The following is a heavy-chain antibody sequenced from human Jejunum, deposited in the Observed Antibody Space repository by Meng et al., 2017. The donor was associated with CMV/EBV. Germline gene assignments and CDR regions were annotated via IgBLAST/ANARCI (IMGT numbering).Heavy chain of an antibody. J-gene: IGHJ4*02. Sequence: QVQLVQSGSELKKPXXXXKXSXKASGYTFTSYAMNWVRQAPGQGLEWMGWINTNTGNPTYAQGFTGRFVFSLDTSVSTAYLQISSLKAEDTAMYYCARDKIAVAGITGDYWGQGTLVTVSS. D-gene: IGHD6-19*01. CDR1: GYTFTSYA. V-gene: IGHV7-4-1*02. CDR2: INTNTGNP. CDR3: ARDKIAVAGITGDY.